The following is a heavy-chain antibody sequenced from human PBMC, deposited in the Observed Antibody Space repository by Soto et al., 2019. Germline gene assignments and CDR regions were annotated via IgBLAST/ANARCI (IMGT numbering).Heavy chain of an antibody. Sequence: GGSLRLSCAASGFTFSSYAMHWVRQAPGKGLEWVAVISYDGSNKYYADSVKGRFTISRDNSKNTLYLQMNSLRAEDTAVYYCARWDSSIAALRAPGYYYYGMDVWGQGTTVTVSS. V-gene: IGHV3-30-3*01. CDR1: GFTFSSYA. CDR3: ARWDSSIAALRAPGYYYYGMDV. J-gene: IGHJ6*02. CDR2: ISYDGSNK. D-gene: IGHD6-6*01.